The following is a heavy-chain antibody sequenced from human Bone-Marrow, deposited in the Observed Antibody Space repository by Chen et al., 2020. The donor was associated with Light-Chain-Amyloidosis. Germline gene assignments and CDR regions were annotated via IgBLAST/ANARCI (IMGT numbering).Heavy chain of an antibody. Sequence: QVQLQESGPGLVKPSETLSLTCTVSGGSISSYYWRWIRQPAGKGLEWIGRIYTSGSTNYNPSLKSRVTMSVDTSKNQFSLKLSSVTAADTAVYYCAREFQYYYDSSGYVDYWGQGTLVTVSS. CDR2: IYTSGST. V-gene: IGHV4-4*07. CDR3: AREFQYYYDSSGYVDY. CDR1: GGSISSYY. D-gene: IGHD3-22*01. J-gene: IGHJ4*02.